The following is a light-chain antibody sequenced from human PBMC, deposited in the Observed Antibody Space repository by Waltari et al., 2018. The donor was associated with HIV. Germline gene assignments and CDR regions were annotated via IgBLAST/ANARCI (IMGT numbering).Light chain of an antibody. CDR1: QSINNT. CDR3: QQYNNWPRT. CDR2: GAS. V-gene: IGKV3-15*01. Sequence: EIVMTQSPVTLSVSPGERGTLSCRTSQSINNTLAWYQHKPGQAPRLLIYGASTRDTGIPARFSGSGSGTDFSLNISTLQSEDFAVYYCQQYNNWPRTFGRGTKVEIK. J-gene: IGKJ4*02.